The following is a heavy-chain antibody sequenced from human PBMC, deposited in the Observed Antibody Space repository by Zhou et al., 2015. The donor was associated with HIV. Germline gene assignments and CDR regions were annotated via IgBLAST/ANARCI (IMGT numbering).Heavy chain of an antibody. Sequence: EVQLVESGGGLVQPGRSLRLSCTASGFIFSDYAMIWFRQAPGKGLEWVSYISSSSSTIYYADSVKGRFTISRDNAKNSLYLQMNSLRSEDTAVYYCARGTVGATWGVVDYVGPGEPWSPSPQ. J-gene: IGHJ4*02. CDR2: ISSSSSTI. D-gene: IGHD1-26*01. CDR1: GFIFSDYA. CDR3: ARGTVGATWGVVDY. V-gene: IGHV3-48*01.